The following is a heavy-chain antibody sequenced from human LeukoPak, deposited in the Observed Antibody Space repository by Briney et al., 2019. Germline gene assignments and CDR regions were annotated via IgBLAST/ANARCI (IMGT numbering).Heavy chain of an antibody. D-gene: IGHD3-22*01. V-gene: IGHV3-64*04. Sequence: PGGSLRLSCSASGFTFSSYAMHWVRQAPGKGLEYVSAISSNGGSTYYADSVKGRFTISRDNSKNTLYLQMNSLRAEDTAVYYCAKDYDSSGWAAFDIWGQGTMVTVSP. CDR3: AKDYDSSGWAAFDI. CDR1: GFTFSSYA. J-gene: IGHJ3*02. CDR2: ISSNGGST.